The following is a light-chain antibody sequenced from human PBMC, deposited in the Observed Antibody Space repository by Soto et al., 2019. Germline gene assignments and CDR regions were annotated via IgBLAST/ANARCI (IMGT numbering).Light chain of an antibody. CDR2: KAS. CDR1: QSISVS. CDR3: QQRSNWPLT. J-gene: IGKJ4*01. V-gene: IGKV1-5*03. Sequence: IQMTQSPSTLSASVGDTVTITCRASQSISVSLAWYQQKPGKAPKLLIYKASSLESGVPSRFSGSGSGTDFTLTISSLEPEDFAVYYCQQRSNWPLTFGGGTKVDIK.